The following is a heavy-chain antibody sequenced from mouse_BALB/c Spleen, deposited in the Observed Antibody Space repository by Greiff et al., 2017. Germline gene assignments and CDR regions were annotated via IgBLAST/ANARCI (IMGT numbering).Heavy chain of an antibody. J-gene: IGHJ3*01. D-gene: IGHD2-10*01. V-gene: IGHV2-5-1*01. CDR2: IWRGGST. Sequence: QVQLQQSGPSLVQPSQSLSITCTVSGFSLTSYGVHWVRQSPGKGLEWLGVIWRGGSTDYNAASMSRLSITKDNSKSQVFFKMNSLQADDTAIYYCATAYYGNYQAWFAYWGQGTLVTVSA. CDR3: ATAYYGNYQAWFAY. CDR1: GFSLTSYG.